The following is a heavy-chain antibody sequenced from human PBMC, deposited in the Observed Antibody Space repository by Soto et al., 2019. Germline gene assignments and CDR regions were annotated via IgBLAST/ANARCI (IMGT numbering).Heavy chain of an antibody. D-gene: IGHD3-3*01. J-gene: IGHJ4*02. CDR3: ASAHYDFWSGEVDY. CDR2: IWYDGSNK. CDR1: VFTFSSYG. Sequence: GGSLRLSCAASVFTFSSYGMHWVRQAPGKGLEWVAVIWYDGSNKYYADSVKGRFTISRDNSKNTLYLQMNSLRAEDTAVYYCASAHYDFWSGEVDYWGQGTLVTVSS. V-gene: IGHV3-33*01.